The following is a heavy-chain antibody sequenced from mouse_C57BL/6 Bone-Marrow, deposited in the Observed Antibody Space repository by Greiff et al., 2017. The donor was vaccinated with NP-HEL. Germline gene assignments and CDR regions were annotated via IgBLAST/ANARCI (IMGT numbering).Heavy chain of an antibody. J-gene: IGHJ1*03. CDR1: GYTFTSYW. CDR2: IDPSDSYT. CDR3: ARIEYYYGSNWYFDV. V-gene: IGHV1-59*01. Sequence: QVQLQQPGAELVRPGTSVKLSCKASGYTFTSYWMHWVKQRPGQGLEWIGVIDPSDSYTNYNQKFKGKATLTVDTSSSTAYIQLSSLTSEDSAVYYCARIEYYYGSNWYFDVWGTGTTVTVSS. D-gene: IGHD1-1*01.